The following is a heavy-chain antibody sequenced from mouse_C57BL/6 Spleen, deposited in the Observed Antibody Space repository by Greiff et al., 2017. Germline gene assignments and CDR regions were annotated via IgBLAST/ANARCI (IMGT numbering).Heavy chain of an antibody. V-gene: IGHV1-52*01. CDR2: IDPSDSET. J-gene: IGHJ4*01. CDR3: ARSAQGYYYAMDY. Sequence: QVQLQQPGAELVRPGSSVKLSCKASGYTFTSYWMHWVKQRPIQGLEWIGNIDPSDSETHYNQKFKDKATLAVDKSSSTAYMQLSSLTSEDSAVYYCARSAQGYYYAMDYWGQGTSVTVSS. CDR1: GYTFTSYW.